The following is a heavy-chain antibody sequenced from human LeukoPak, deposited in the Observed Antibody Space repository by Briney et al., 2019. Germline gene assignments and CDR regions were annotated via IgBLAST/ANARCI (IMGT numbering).Heavy chain of an antibody. CDR3: ARDPGGSGPAS. CDR2: IYTSGST. V-gene: IGHV4-61*02. Sequence: SETLSLTCTVSGGSISSLNYHWTWIRQPAGKGLELIGRIYTSGSTNYSPSFKSRVTISIDTSKNQFSLKLSSVTAADPAVYYCARDPGGSGPASWGPGTLVTVSS. CDR1: GGSISSLNYH. D-gene: IGHD6-19*01. J-gene: IGHJ5*02.